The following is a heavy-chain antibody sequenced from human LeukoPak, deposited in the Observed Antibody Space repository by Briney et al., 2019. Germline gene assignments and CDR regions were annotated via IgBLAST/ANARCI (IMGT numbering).Heavy chain of an antibody. CDR1: GGSFSGYY. Sequence: SETLSLTCAVYGGSFSGYYWSWIRQPPGKGLEWIGEINHSGSTNYNPSLKSRVTISVDTSKNQSSLKLSSVTAADTAVYYCARLSWDFWSGYYLGYWGQGTLVTVSS. J-gene: IGHJ4*02. V-gene: IGHV4-34*01. D-gene: IGHD3-3*01. CDR2: INHSGST. CDR3: ARLSWDFWSGYYLGY.